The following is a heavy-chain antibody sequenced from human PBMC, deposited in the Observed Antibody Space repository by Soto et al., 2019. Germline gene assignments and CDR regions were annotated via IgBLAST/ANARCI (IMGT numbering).Heavy chain of an antibody. V-gene: IGHV3-23*05. Sequence: GGSLRLSCTASGLPHSSFAMMWVRQAPGKGLECVSGIYGSGRGIEYADSVKGRFTISRDNSKNTVYLQMTDLRADDTAVYYCAKDAVYNDGLWLMDHWGQGTQVTVYS. D-gene: IGHD2-21*01. CDR3: AKDAVYNDGLWLMDH. CDR1: GLPHSSFA. J-gene: IGHJ4*02. CDR2: IYGSGRGI.